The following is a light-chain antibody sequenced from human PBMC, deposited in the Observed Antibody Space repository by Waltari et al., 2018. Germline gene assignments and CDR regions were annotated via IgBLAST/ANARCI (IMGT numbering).Light chain of an antibody. CDR3: MQGTNWVT. CDR2: KVS. Sequence: VVLTQSPLSLPVTLGQPASISCKSSQSLVYSDGNTYLHWFQQRPGQSPRRLIYKVSSRDSGVPDRFSGSGSGTDFTLEISRVEAEDVGVYFCMQGTNWVTFGQGTKVEIK. V-gene: IGKV2-30*01. J-gene: IGKJ1*01. CDR1: QSLVYSDGNTY.